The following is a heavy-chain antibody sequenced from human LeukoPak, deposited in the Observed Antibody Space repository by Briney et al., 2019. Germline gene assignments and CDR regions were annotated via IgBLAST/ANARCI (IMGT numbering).Heavy chain of an antibody. CDR3: ARDVTPELSPPHYYYYYMDV. Sequence: GASVKVSCKASGYTFTGYYMHWVRQAPGQGLEWMGRINPNSGGTNYAQKFQGRVTMTRDTSISTAYMELSRLRSDDTAVYYCARDVTPELSPPHYYYYYMDVWGKGTTVTVSS. D-gene: IGHD3-16*02. V-gene: IGHV1-2*06. J-gene: IGHJ6*03. CDR1: GYTFTGYY. CDR2: INPNSGGT.